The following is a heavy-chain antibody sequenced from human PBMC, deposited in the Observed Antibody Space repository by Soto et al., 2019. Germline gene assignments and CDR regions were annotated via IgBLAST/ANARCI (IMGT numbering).Heavy chain of an antibody. J-gene: IGHJ4*02. CDR2: ISSSSSYI. V-gene: IGHV3-21*01. CDR3: ARDFAQQSGYYDFWSGCYKPIDY. D-gene: IGHD3-3*01. CDR1: GFTFSSYS. Sequence: GGSLRLACAASGFTFSSYSMNWVRQATGKGLEWVSSISSSSSYIYYADSVKGRFTISRDNAKNSLYLQMNSLRAEDTAVYYCARDFAQQSGYYDFWSGCYKPIDYWGQGTLVTVSS.